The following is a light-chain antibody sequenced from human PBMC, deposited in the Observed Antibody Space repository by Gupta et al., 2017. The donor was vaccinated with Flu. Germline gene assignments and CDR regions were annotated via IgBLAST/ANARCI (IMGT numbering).Light chain of an antibody. Sequence: GTSSDGGSYDCFSWYQELPGNPPRLMIYEVNKRPSGVPDRFSGSKSDNTASLTVAGLDADDEAYYYCNALGGSSGVFGGGTKLIVL. CDR1: SSDGGSYDC. V-gene: IGLV2-8*01. CDR3: NALGGSSGV. J-gene: IGLJ3*02. CDR2: EVN.